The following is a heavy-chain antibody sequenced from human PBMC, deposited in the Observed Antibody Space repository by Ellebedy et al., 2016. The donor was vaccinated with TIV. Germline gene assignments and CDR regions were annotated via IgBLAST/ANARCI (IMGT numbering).Heavy chain of an antibody. J-gene: IGHJ4*02. CDR1: GFTFSSYG. D-gene: IGHD5-12*01. V-gene: IGHV3-33*01. Sequence: GESLKISXAASGFTFSSYGMHWVRQAPGKGLEWVAVICYDGRNKHYADSVKGRFTISRDNSKNTLFLQMNSLRAEDTAVYYCARDPGEEWLIGQFDYWGQGTLVTVSS. CDR3: ARDPGEEWLIGQFDY. CDR2: ICYDGRNK.